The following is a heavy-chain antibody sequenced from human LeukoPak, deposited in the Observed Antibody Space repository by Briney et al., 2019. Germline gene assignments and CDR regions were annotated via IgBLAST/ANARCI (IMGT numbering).Heavy chain of an antibody. J-gene: IGHJ4*02. V-gene: IGHV7-4-1*02. Sequence: ASVKVSFKASGYTFSSYAMNWGRQAPGQALEWMGWIHTNTGNPTYAQDFTGRFVFSLDTSVSTAYLQISSLKAEDTAVYYCAKAIRGRGRGLFDYWGGEAMLVVSS. D-gene: IGHD3-16*01. CDR3: AKAIRGRGRGLFDY. CDR1: GYTFSSYA. CDR2: IHTNTGNP.